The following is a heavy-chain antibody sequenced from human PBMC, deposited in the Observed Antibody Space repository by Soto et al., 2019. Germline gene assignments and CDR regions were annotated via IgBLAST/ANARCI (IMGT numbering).Heavy chain of an antibody. J-gene: IGHJ3*02. CDR2: ITDSGSGT. CDR1: GLIFRDYA. D-gene: IGHD3-10*01. V-gene: IGHV3-23*01. Sequence: EVQLLESGGDSVQPGGSLRLSCAASGLIFRDYAMNWVRQAPGKGLEWVSVITDSGSGTYYADSVKGRFTISRDNSKNTLYLQMNSLRADDTAIYDCAKADYAGSYDDAFDIWGRGTMVTVS. CDR3: AKADYAGSYDDAFDI.